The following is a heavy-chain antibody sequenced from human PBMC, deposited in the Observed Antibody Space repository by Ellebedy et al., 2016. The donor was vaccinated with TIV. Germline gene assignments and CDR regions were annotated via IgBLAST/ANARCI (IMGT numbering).Heavy chain of an antibody. CDR3: AKDPGYCSSTSCYRDFQH. Sequence: GGSLRLSXAASGFTFSSYAMSWVRQAPGKGLEWVSAIRGSGVSTYYADSVKGRFTISRDNSKNTLYLQMNSLRAEDTAVYYCAKDPGYCSSTSCYRDFQHWGQGTLVTVSS. J-gene: IGHJ1*01. CDR1: GFTFSSYA. V-gene: IGHV3-23*01. CDR2: IRGSGVST. D-gene: IGHD2-2*02.